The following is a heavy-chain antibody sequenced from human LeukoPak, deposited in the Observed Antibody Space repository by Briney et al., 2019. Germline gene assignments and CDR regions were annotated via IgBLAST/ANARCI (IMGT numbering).Heavy chain of an antibody. V-gene: IGHV3-53*01. CDR1: GFTVSSNY. D-gene: IGHD6-19*01. CDR2: IYSGGST. Sequence: GGSLRLSCAASGFTVSSNYMSWVRQAPGKGLEWVSVIYSGGSTYYADSVKGRFTISRHNSKNTLYLQMNSLRAEDTAVYYCARDTGRRQWLAADWYFDLWGRGTLVTVSS. J-gene: IGHJ2*01. CDR3: ARDTGRRQWLAADWYFDL.